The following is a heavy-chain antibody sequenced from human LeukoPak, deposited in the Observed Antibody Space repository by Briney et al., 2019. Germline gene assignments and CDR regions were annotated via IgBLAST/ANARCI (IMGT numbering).Heavy chain of an antibody. CDR2: IWYDGSNK. CDR1: GFTFSSYG. D-gene: IGHD1-26*01. Sequence: HPGRSLRLSCAASGFTFSSYGMHWVRQAPGKGLEWVAVIWYDGSNKYYADSVKGRFTISRDNSKNTLYLQMNSLRAEDAAVYYCARDIVGATRGYFDYWGQGTLVTVSS. V-gene: IGHV3-33*01. CDR3: ARDIVGATRGYFDY. J-gene: IGHJ4*02.